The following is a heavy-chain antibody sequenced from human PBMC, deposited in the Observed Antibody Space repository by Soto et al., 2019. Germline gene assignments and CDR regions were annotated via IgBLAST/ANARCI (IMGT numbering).Heavy chain of an antibody. J-gene: IGHJ4*02. CDR3: ARERYCSGGSCFDY. Sequence: PGGSLRLSCAASGFTFSSYWMSWVRQAPGKGLEWVANIKGDGSEKYYVDSVKGRFTISRDNAKNSLYLQMHSLRAEDTAVYYCARERYCSGGSCFDYWGQGALVTVSS. V-gene: IGHV3-7*01. CDR2: IKGDGSEK. CDR1: GFTFSSYW. D-gene: IGHD2-15*01.